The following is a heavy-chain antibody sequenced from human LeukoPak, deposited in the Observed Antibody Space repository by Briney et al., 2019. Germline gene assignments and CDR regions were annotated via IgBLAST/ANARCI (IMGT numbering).Heavy chain of an antibody. CDR1: GFTFSNYY. D-gene: IGHD2-21*02. Sequence: GGSLRLSCAASGFTFSNYYMHWVRRAPGKGLVWVSRINTDGRSTDYADSVKGRFTISRDNAKNTLYLQMNSLRAEDTAVYYCTRDAGTAGAERLDYWGQGTQVTVSS. CDR3: TRDAGTAGAERLDY. CDR2: INTDGRST. J-gene: IGHJ4*02. V-gene: IGHV3-74*01.